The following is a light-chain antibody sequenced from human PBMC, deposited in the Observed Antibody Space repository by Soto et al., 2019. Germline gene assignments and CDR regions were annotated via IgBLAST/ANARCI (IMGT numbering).Light chain of an antibody. J-gene: IGKJ1*01. CDR3: QQYNTYST. V-gene: IGKV1-5*03. Sequence: DIQMTRSPSSLSASVGDRVTITCRASQSVGNWLAWYQQKPGRAPKLLIYAASGLQSGVPSGFSGSGSGTEFTLTISSLQPDDSATYYCQQYNTYSTFGQGTKV. CDR1: QSVGNW. CDR2: AAS.